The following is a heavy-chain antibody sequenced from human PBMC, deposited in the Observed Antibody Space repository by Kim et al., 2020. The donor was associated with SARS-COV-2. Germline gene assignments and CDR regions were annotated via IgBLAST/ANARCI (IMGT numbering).Heavy chain of an antibody. V-gene: IGHV6-1*01. CDR3: ARTTGPFDY. D-gene: IGHD4-17*01. J-gene: IGHJ4*02. Sequence: WYSEYAVSVTSRITINPDTSKNQFSLQLNSVTPEDTAVYYCARTTGPFDYWGQGTLVTVSS. CDR2: WYS.